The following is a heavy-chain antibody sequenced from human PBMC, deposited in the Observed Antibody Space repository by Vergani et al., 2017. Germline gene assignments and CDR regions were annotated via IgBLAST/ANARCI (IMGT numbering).Heavy chain of an antibody. CDR1: RFTFSDYY. D-gene: IGHD3-3*01. V-gene: IGHV3-11*01. CDR3: ARRVGNFWSISYYFDY. J-gene: IGHJ4*02. CDR2: ISSSGSTI. Sequence: QVQLVESGGGLVKPGGSLRLSCAASRFTFSDYYMSWIRQAPGKGLERISDISSSGSTIYYADSVKGRFSISRDNAKNALYLQVNSLRAEDTAVYYCARRVGNFWSISYYFDYWGQGTLVTVSS.